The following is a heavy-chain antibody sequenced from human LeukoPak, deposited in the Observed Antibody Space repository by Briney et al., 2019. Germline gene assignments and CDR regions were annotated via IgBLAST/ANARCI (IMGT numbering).Heavy chain of an antibody. CDR3: TVVPAANAFDI. CDR1: GFTFSSYW. J-gene: IGHJ3*02. CDR2: IKQHGREK. V-gene: IGHV3-7*01. D-gene: IGHD2-2*01. Sequence: GGSLRLSCAASGFTFSSYWMSWVRQAPGKGLEWGANIKQHGREKYYVGSVKGRFTISRDNAKNSLYLQMNSLRAEDTAVYYCTVVPAANAFDIWGQGTMVTVSS.